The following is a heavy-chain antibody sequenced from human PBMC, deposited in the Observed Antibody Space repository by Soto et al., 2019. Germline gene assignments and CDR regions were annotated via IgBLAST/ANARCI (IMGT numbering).Heavy chain of an antibody. D-gene: IGHD4-17*01. V-gene: IGHV1-18*01. Sequence: QAQLVQSGAEVKEPGASVKVSCKASGYSFTTSGITWVRQAPGQGLEWMGWISTYNGNTNYAQKLQDRVTLPTDTSTSTAYMELRSLRSDDTAVYYCARRLYGDYDYWGNGTLVTVSS. CDR2: ISTYNGNT. CDR3: ARRLYGDYDY. CDR1: GYSFTTSG. J-gene: IGHJ4*01.